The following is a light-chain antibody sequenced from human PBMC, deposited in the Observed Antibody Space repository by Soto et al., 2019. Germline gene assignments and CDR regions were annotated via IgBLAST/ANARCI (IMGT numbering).Light chain of an antibody. CDR3: ASYTSSSTSVV. CDR1: NSDVGGYNS. CDR2: EVS. Sequence: QSVLTQPASVSGSPGQSITISCTATNSDVGGYNSVSWYQQHPGKAPKLMIYEVSNRPSGVSNRFSGSKSANTASLTISGLQAEDEADYYCASYTSSSTSVVFGAGTKLT. V-gene: IGLV2-14*01. J-gene: IGLJ2*01.